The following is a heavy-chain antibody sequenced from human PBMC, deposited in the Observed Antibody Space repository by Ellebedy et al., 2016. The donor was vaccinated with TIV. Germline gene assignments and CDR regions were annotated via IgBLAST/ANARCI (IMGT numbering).Heavy chain of an antibody. CDR3: ARLDYASTDLDWYFDL. CDR1: GGSFSGYY. D-gene: IGHD3/OR15-3a*01. Sequence: SETLSLTCAVYGGSFSGYYWSWIRQPPGKGLEWIGEINHSGSTNYNPSLKSRVTVSVDTSKNQFSLKLSSVTAADTAVYYCARLDYASTDLDWYFDLWGRGTLVTVSS. J-gene: IGHJ2*01. CDR2: INHSGST. V-gene: IGHV4-34*01.